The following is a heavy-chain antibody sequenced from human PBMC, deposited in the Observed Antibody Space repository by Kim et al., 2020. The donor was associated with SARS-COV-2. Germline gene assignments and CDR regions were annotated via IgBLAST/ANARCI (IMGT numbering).Heavy chain of an antibody. Sequence: GGSLRLSCAASGFTFSSYGMHWVRQAPGKGLEWVAVISYDGSNKYYADSVKGRFTISRDNSKNTLYLQMNSLRAEDTAVYYCAKDNREGVALWFGEPGVDYWGQGTLVTVSS. CDR3: AKDNREGVALWFGEPGVDY. CDR1: GFTFSSYG. V-gene: IGHV3-30*18. CDR2: ISYDGSNK. J-gene: IGHJ4*02. D-gene: IGHD3-10*01.